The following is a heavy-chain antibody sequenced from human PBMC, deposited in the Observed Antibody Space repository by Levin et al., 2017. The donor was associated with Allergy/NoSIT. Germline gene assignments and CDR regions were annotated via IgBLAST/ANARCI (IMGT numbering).Heavy chain of an antibody. CDR2: IYYSGST. J-gene: IGHJ4*02. D-gene: IGHD1-26*01. CDR1: GGSISNYIYY. Sequence: SETLSLTCTVSGGSISNYIYYWGWIRQPPGKGLEWIGNIYYSGSTYYNPSLQSRVTISLDTSKNQFSLKLSSVTAADTAVYYCARGGSSFTGDFYYWGQGTLVTVSS. CDR3: ARGGSSFTGDFYY. V-gene: IGHV4-39*07.